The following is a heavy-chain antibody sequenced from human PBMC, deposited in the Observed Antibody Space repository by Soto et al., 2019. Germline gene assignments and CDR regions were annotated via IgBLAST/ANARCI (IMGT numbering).Heavy chain of an antibody. V-gene: IGHV4-34*01. CDR2: ISQSGNT. CDR1: SGSFSGYY. J-gene: IGHJ4*02. D-gene: IGHD4-17*01. CDR3: ARSTDYGDDY. Sequence: SETLSLTCSIYSGSFSGYYWSWIRQPPGKGLEWIGEISQSGNTNYSPSLKSRVSISIDTSKNQFSLKLSSVTAADTAVYYCARSTDYGDDYWGQGTLVTVSS.